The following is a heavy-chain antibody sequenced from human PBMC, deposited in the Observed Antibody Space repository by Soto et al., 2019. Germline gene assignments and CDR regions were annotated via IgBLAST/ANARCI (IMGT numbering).Heavy chain of an antibody. CDR3: ARGVGYCSGGSCYGYYYYGMDV. V-gene: IGHV1-46*01. D-gene: IGHD2-15*01. CDR1: GYTFTSYY. CDR2: INPSGGST. J-gene: IGHJ6*02. Sequence: ASVKVSCKASGYTFTSYYMHWVRQAPGQGLEWMGIINPSGGSTSYAQKFQGRVTMTRDTSTSTVYMELSSLRSEDTAVYYCARGVGYCSGGSCYGYYYYGMDVWGQGITVTVSS.